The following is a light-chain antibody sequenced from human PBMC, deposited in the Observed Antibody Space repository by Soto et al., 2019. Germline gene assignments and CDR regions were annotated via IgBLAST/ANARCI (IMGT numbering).Light chain of an antibody. CDR1: QGISSA. Sequence: AIQLTQSPSSLSASVGDRVTLPCRASQGISSALAWYQQKPGKPPKIIIYDASSLESGVPSRFSGSGSGADFTITISNLQPEDFASYYCQLFNKDPLTFGGGTKVEIK. CDR2: DAS. V-gene: IGKV1D-13*01. J-gene: IGKJ4*01. CDR3: QLFNKDPLT.